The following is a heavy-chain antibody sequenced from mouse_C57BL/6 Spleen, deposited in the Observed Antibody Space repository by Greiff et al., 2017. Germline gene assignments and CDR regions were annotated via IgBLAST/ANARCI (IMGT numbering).Heavy chain of an antibody. Sequence: QVQLQQPGTELVKPGASVKLSCKASGYTFTSYWMHWVKQRPGQGLEWIGNINPSNGGTNYNEKFKSKGTLTVDKSSSTAYMQVSSLTSADSAVYYCTNDYYGSSYDFYFDYWGQGTTLTVSS. D-gene: IGHD1-1*01. CDR3: TNDYYGSSYDFYFDY. CDR2: INPSNGGT. J-gene: IGHJ2*01. CDR1: GYTFTSYW. V-gene: IGHV1-53*01.